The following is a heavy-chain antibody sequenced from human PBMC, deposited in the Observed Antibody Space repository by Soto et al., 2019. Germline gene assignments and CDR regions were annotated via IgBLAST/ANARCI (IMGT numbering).Heavy chain of an antibody. Sequence: SETLSLTCTVSGGSISSGDYYWSWIRQPPGKGLEWIGYIYYSGSTYYNPSLKSRVTISVDTSKNQFSLKLSSVTAADTAVYYCACVGGYWSGGSCYSGFDPWGQGTLVTVSS. CDR3: ACVGGYWSGGSCYSGFDP. CDR1: GGSISSGDYY. D-gene: IGHD2-15*01. J-gene: IGHJ5*02. V-gene: IGHV4-30-4*01. CDR2: IYYSGST.